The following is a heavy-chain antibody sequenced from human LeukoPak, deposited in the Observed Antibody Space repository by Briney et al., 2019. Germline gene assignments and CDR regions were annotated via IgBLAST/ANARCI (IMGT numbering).Heavy chain of an antibody. J-gene: IGHJ4*02. D-gene: IGHD3-22*01. CDR3: AKEPSHSSGYWDS. Sequence: GGSLRLSCAATGFTFSSHAMNWVRQAPGKGLEWVSVISPSGGMTYYVDSVKGRSTVSRDNSKNTVYLQMNSLRVEDTALYYCAKEPSHSSGYWDSWGQGTLVTVSS. V-gene: IGHV3-23*01. CDR1: GFTFSSHA. CDR2: ISPSGGMT.